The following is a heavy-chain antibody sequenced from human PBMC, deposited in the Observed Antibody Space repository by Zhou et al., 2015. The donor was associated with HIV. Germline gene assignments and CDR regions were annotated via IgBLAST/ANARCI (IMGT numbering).Heavy chain of an antibody. J-gene: IGHJ6*02. CDR1: GGTFSSYA. V-gene: IGHV1-69*12. D-gene: IGHD2-21*02. CDR2: IIPIFGTA. Sequence: QVQLVQSGAEVKKPGSSVKVSCKASGGTFSSYAISWVRQAPGQGLEWMGGIIPIFGTANYAQKFQGRVTITADESTSTAYMELSSLRSEDTAVYYCARPLDYVVVTAINTALDYYYGMDVWGQGTTVTVSS. CDR3: ARPLDYVVVTAINTALDYYYGMDV.